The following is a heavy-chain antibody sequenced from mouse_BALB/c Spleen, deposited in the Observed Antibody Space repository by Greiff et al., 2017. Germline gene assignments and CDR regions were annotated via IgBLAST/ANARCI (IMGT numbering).Heavy chain of an antibody. CDR2: ILPGSGST. CDR1: GYTFSSYW. Sequence: QVQLKESGAELMKPGASVKISCKATGYTFSSYWIEWVKQRPGHGLEWIGEILPGSGSTNYNEKFKGKATFTADTSSNTAYMQLSSLTSEDSAVYYCARGIYGYRFAYWGQGTLVTVSA. J-gene: IGHJ3*01. CDR3: ARGIYGYRFAY. V-gene: IGHV1-9*01. D-gene: IGHD1-2*01.